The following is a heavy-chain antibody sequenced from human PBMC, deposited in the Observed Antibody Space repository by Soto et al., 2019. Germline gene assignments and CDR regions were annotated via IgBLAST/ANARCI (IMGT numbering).Heavy chain of an antibody. CDR2: ISNDGGNK. Sequence: GGSLRLSCAASGFSFSNYGIHWVRQPPGKGLEWVAVISNDGGNKYYADSVKGRFTISRDNSKNTVYLQMNSLRAEDKAVYYCTNYYDSSGYYNPPYYYGMDVWGQGTTVTVSS. CDR1: GFSFSNYG. CDR3: TNYYDSSGYYNPPYYYGMDV. V-gene: IGHV3-30*18. D-gene: IGHD3-22*01. J-gene: IGHJ6*02.